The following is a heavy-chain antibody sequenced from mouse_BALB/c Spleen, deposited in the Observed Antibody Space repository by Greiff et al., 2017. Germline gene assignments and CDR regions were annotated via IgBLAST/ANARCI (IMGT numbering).Heavy chain of an antibody. D-gene: IGHD2-3*01. CDR1: GYTFTDYW. V-gene: IGHV1-69*01. Sequence: QVQLQQPGAELVMPGASVKMSCKASGYTFTDYWMHWVKQRPGQGLEWIGAIDTSDSYTSYNQKFKGNATLTVDESSSTAYMQLSSLTSEDSAVYYCARPNDGYYGYWGQGTTLTVSS. CDR3: ARPNDGYYGY. J-gene: IGHJ2*01. CDR2: IDTSDSYT.